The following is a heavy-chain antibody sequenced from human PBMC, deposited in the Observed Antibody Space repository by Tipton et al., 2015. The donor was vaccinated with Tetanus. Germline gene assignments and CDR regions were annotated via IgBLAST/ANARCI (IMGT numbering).Heavy chain of an antibody. CDR2: IWYDGSNQ. CDR3: VRDGGSSGWLAY. CDR1: GFTFDNYA. V-gene: IGHV3-33*01. D-gene: IGHD6-19*01. Sequence: SLRLSCAASGFTFDNYALHWVRQAPGKGLQWLAVIWYDGSNQYYEESMKGRFTISRDNAKNTLYLQMNSLRVEDTAVHYCVRDGGSSGWLAYWGQGTLVTVSS. J-gene: IGHJ4*02.